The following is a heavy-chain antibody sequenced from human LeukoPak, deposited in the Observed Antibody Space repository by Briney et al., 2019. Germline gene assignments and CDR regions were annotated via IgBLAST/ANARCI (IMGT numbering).Heavy chain of an antibody. Sequence: GASVKVFCKTSGYIFTGYYIHWVRQAPGQGLEWMGWINPNTGGTNYGQNFQGRVTITRDTSISTAYMELSRLTSDDTAVYYCARDIVTTITGEYWGQGTLVTVSP. V-gene: IGHV1-2*02. J-gene: IGHJ4*02. CDR2: INPNTGGT. CDR1: GYIFTGYY. D-gene: IGHD5-12*01. CDR3: ARDIVTTITGEY.